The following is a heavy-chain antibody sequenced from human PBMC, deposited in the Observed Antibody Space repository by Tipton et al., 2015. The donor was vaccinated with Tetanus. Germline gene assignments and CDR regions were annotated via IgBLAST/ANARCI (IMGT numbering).Heavy chain of an antibody. J-gene: IGHJ3*01. CDR1: GGSVRSGDYS. Sequence: TLSLTCTVSGGSVRSGDYSWNWIRQPPGKGLEWIGYVYHTGSTYYNPSLKSRVTISLDKSKNEISLRLRSVTAADTALYFCARHMAEHDTRYFDLWGQGTKVTVSS. V-gene: IGHV4-30-2*01. D-gene: IGHD3-16*02. CDR3: ARHMAEHDTRYFDL. CDR2: VYHTGST.